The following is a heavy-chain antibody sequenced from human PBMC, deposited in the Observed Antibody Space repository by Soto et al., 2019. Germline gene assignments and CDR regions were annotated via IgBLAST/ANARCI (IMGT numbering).Heavy chain of an antibody. V-gene: IGHV1-18*01. CDR3: ARVGYSYARPLGGFDP. CDR2: ISAYNGNT. Sequence: ASVKVSCKASGYTFTSHGISWVRQAPGQGLEWMGWISAYNGNTNYAQKLQGRVTMTTDTSTSTAYMELRSLRSDDTAVYYCARVGYSYARPLGGFDPWGQGTLVTVSS. D-gene: IGHD5-18*01. J-gene: IGHJ5*02. CDR1: GYTFTSHG.